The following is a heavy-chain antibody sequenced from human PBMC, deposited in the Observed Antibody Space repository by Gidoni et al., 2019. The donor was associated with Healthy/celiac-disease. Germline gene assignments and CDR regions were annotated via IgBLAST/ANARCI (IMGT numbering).Heavy chain of an antibody. Sequence: QVQLVQSGAEVKKPGSSVKVSCKASGGTFSSYALSWVRQAPGQGLEWMGRIIPILGIANDAQKFQGRVTITADKSTSTAYMELSSLRSEDTAVYYCARGRDCSSTSCYWTYYYGMDVWGQGTTVTVSS. CDR3: ARGRDCSSTSCYWTYYYGMDV. V-gene: IGHV1-69*04. D-gene: IGHD2-2*01. CDR1: GGTFSSYA. CDR2: IIPILGIA. J-gene: IGHJ6*02.